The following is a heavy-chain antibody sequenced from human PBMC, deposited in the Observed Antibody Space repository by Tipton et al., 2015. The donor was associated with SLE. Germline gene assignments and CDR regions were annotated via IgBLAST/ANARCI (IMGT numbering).Heavy chain of an antibody. Sequence: GSLRPSCAASGFTFSSYEMNWFRQAPGKGLEWVSYISSSGSTIYYADSVKGRFTISRDNAKNSLYLQMNSLRAEDTAVYYCAREGPTYYYYYGMDVWGQGTTVTVSS. CDR1: GFTFSSYE. CDR3: AREGPTYYYYYGMDV. CDR2: ISSSGSTI. V-gene: IGHV3-48*03. J-gene: IGHJ6*02.